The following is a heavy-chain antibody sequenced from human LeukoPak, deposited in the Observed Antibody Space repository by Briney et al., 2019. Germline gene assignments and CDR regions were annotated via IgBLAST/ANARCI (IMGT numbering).Heavy chain of an antibody. Sequence: SETLSLTCTVSGGSISSYYWGWIRQPPGKGLEWIGSIYYSGSTYYNPSLKSRVTISVDTSKNQFSLKLSSVTAADTAVYYCARGSGGSYYYWGQETLVTVSS. CDR3: ARGSGGSYYY. D-gene: IGHD1-26*01. CDR1: GGSISSYY. V-gene: IGHV4-39*07. CDR2: IYYSGST. J-gene: IGHJ4*02.